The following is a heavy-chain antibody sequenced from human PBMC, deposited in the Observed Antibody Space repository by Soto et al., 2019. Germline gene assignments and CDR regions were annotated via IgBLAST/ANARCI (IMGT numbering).Heavy chain of an antibody. Sequence: GAPVEATSKASGYTFTSNGISWVRQAPGQGLEWMGWISAYNGNTNYAQKLQGRVTMTTDTSTSTAYMELRSLRSDDTAVYYCARDLSPYYYDSSGYYPLVYDYWGQGTLVTVSS. CDR3: ARDLSPYYYDSSGYYPLVYDY. J-gene: IGHJ4*02. CDR2: ISAYNGNT. V-gene: IGHV1-18*01. CDR1: GYTFTSNG. D-gene: IGHD3-22*01.